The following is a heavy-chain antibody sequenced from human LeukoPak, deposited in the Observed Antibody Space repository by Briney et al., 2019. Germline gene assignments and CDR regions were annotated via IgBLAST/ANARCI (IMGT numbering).Heavy chain of an antibody. Sequence: PGGSLRLSCAASGFTFSSYAMSWVRQAPGKGLEWVSAISGSGGSTYYADSVKGRFTIFRDNSKNTLYLQMNSLRAEDTAVYYCAKDRAGYCSGGSCYSALDYWGQGTLVTVSS. CDR3: AKDRAGYCSGGSCYSALDY. J-gene: IGHJ4*02. V-gene: IGHV3-23*01. CDR2: ISGSGGST. D-gene: IGHD2-15*01. CDR1: GFTFSSYA.